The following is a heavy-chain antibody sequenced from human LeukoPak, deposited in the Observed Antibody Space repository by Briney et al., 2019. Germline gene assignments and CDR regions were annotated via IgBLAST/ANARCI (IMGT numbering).Heavy chain of an antibody. V-gene: IGHV4-34*01. CDR3: ARMVGASGYDSY. CDR1: GGSFSGDY. J-gene: IGHJ4*02. CDR2: INHSGNT. D-gene: IGHD5-12*01. Sequence: SETLSLTCAVYGGSFSGDYWSWIRQPPGKGLEWIGEINHSGNTNYNPSLKSRVTISVDTSKNQFSLKLSSVTAADTAVYYCARMVGASGYDSYWGQGTLVTVSS.